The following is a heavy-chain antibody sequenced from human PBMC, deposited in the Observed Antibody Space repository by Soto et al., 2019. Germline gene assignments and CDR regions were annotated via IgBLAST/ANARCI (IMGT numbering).Heavy chain of an antibody. D-gene: IGHD3-22*01. J-gene: IGHJ4*02. CDR3: ARALYYYDNSGLAY. CDR2: SNIYSGDA. Sequence: QVRLEQSGPEVKKTGASVKVSCKASGYTFTSYGISWVRQAPGQGLEWMGWSNIYSGDANYAQSFQDRVTKTRDTSTKTVYMEMRTLRSDDTAVYYCARALYYYDNSGLAYWGQGALVTVSS. V-gene: IGHV1-18*01. CDR1: GYTFTSYG.